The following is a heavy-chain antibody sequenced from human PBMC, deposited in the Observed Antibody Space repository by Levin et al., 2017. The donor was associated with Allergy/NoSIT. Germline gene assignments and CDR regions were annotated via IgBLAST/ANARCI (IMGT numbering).Heavy chain of an antibody. CDR1: GFTFSSYG. Sequence: GGSLRLSCAASGFTFSSYGMHWVRQAPGKGLEWVAVISYDGSNKYYADSVKGRFTISRDNSKNTLYLQMNSLRAEDTAVYYCAKVLSSSEPHYYGMDVWGQGTTVTVSS. D-gene: IGHD6-6*01. J-gene: IGHJ6*02. CDR3: AKVLSSSEPHYYGMDV. CDR2: ISYDGSNK. V-gene: IGHV3-30*18.